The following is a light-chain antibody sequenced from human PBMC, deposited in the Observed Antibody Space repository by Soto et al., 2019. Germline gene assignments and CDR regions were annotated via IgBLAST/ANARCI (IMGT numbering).Light chain of an antibody. V-gene: IGLV2-11*01. Sequence: QSVLTQPRSGSGSPGQAVTISCTGTSSDVGGYNYVSWYQQHPGKAPKLMIYDVSKRPSGVPDRFSGAKSGNTASLTSSVLQAEDEADYFCCSYAGSYVVFGGGTKLTVL. CDR3: CSYAGSYVV. CDR2: DVS. CDR1: SSDVGGYNY. J-gene: IGLJ2*01.